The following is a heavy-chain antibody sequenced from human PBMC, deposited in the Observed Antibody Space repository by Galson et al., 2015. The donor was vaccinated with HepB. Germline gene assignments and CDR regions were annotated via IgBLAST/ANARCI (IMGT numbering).Heavy chain of an antibody. Sequence: LSLTCTVSGGSISSYFWSWIRQPPGKGLEWIAYIHYSGSTKYNPSLKNRVTISVDTSKNQFSLKLNSVTAADTAVYYCARHRDHAAPDWFDPWGQGTLVTVSS. CDR2: IHYSGST. J-gene: IGHJ5*02. CDR3: ARHRDHAAPDWFDP. V-gene: IGHV4-59*08. CDR1: GGSISSYF. D-gene: IGHD5-24*01.